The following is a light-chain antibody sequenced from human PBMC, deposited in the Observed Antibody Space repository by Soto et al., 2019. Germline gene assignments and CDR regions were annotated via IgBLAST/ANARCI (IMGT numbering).Light chain of an antibody. CDR2: GAS. V-gene: IGKV3-15*01. Sequence: EIVMTQSPATLSVSPGERATLSSRASQSVSSNLAWYQQKPGQAPRLLIYGASTRATGIPARFSGSGSGTECTLTISSLQSEDFAVYYCQQYNNWQITFGQGTRLEIK. CDR3: QQYNNWQIT. CDR1: QSVSSN. J-gene: IGKJ5*01.